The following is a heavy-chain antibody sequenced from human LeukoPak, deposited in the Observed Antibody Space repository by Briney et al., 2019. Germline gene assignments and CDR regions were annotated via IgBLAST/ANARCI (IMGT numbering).Heavy chain of an antibody. CDR3: AREINGVFFDC. CDR2: ISSSGSTI. Sequence: PGGSLRLSCAASGFTFSSYEMNWVRQAPGKGLEWVSYISSSGSTIYYADSVKGRFTISRDNGKNPLYLNMNSLRAEDTAVYYCAREINGVFFDCWGQGTLVTVSS. J-gene: IGHJ4*02. D-gene: IGHD4-17*01. V-gene: IGHV3-48*03. CDR1: GFTFSSYE.